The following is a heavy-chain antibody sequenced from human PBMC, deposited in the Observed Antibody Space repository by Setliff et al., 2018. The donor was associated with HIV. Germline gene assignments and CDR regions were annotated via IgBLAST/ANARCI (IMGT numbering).Heavy chain of an antibody. V-gene: IGHV1-18*04. CDR3: ARWSCGRATCYDSPYNWFDP. J-gene: IGHJ5*02. D-gene: IGHD2-2*01. CDR1: GYTFIDYF. Sequence: SSVKVSCKASGYTFIDYFTHWVRQAPGQGLEWMGWISPYNGHTNYAQKLQGRVTMTTDTSTSTTYMELTSLRSDDTAVYYCARWSCGRATCYDSPYNWFDPWGQGTLVTVSS. CDR2: ISPYNGHT.